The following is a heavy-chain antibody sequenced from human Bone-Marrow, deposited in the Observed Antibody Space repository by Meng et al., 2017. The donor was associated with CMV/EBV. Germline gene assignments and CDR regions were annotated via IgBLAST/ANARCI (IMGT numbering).Heavy chain of an antibody. V-gene: IGHV3-21*01. CDR3: ARVGAAGTEGDY. D-gene: IGHD6-13*01. Sequence: AASGFTFSGSSIHLVRQASGNGLEWVSSISSTSSYIYYADSLKGRFTISRDNAKNSLYLQMNSLRAEDTAVYYCARVGAAGTEGDYWGQGTLVTVSS. J-gene: IGHJ4*02. CDR2: ISSTSSYI. CDR1: GFTFSGSS.